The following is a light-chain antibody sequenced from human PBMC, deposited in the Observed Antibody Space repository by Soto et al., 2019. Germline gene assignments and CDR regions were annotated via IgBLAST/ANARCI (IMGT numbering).Light chain of an antibody. V-gene: IGLV4-69*01. CDR2: LNTDGSH. CDR1: SGHSSYA. CDR3: QTWGTGIVV. J-gene: IGLJ2*01. Sequence: QPVLTQSPSASASLGASVKITCTLSSGHSSYAIAWLQQQPEKGPRYLMKLNTDGSHSKGDGIPDRFSGSSSGAERYLIISSLQSEDEADYYCQTWGTGIVVFGGGTKLTVL.